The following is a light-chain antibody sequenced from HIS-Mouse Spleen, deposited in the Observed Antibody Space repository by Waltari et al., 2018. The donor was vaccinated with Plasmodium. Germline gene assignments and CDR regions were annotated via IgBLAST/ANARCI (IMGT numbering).Light chain of an antibody. J-gene: IGLJ2*01. V-gene: IGLV3-19*01. CDR2: GKN. CDR3: NSRDSSGTHGV. CDR1: SLRSYY. Sequence: SSELTQDPAVSVALGQTVRITCQGDSLRSYYASWYQQKPGQAPVLVIYGKNNRPSGIPDRCSGSISGNTASLTITGAQAEDEADYYCNSRDSSGTHGVFGGGTKLTVL.